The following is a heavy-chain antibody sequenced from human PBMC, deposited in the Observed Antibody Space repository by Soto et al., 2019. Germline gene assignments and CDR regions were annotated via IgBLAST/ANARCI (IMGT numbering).Heavy chain of an antibody. CDR3: ARLVSGWYYFDY. V-gene: IGHV1-3*01. D-gene: IGHD6-19*01. J-gene: IGHJ4*02. CDR2: INAGNGNT. Sequence: QVQLVQSGAEVKKPGASVKVSCKASGYTFTSYAMHWVRQAPGQRLEGMGWINAGNGNTKYSQKFQGRVTITRDTSASTAYMELSSLRSEDTAVYYCARLVSGWYYFDYWGQGTLVTVSS. CDR1: GYTFTSYA.